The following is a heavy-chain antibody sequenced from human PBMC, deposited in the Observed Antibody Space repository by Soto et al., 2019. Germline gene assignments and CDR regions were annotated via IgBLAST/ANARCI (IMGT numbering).Heavy chain of an antibody. CDR1: GFTFTGYG. Sequence: QVQLMESGGGVVQPGRSLRLSCAASGFTFTGYGMHWVRQAPGKGLEWVAIIRNDGSNIYYGDAVKGRFTISRDNSKDTVYLQMNSLRPEDTAVYYCVRDGVGTTVYFGYFDFWGQVTLVTVSS. CDR2: IRNDGSNI. D-gene: IGHD1-26*01. J-gene: IGHJ4*02. V-gene: IGHV3-33*01. CDR3: VRDGVGTTVYFGYFDF.